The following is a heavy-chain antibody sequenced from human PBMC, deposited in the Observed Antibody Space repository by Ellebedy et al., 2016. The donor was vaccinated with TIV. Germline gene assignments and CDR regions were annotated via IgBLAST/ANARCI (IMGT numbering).Heavy chain of an antibody. Sequence: GESLKISCGASGFSFSSYGMHWVRQAPGKGLEWVAYIRDDSSRMYYVNSLKGRFTISRDNSKNKLYLHMSALRGDDTAVYYCAKGRSAAVDHWGQGTLVTVSS. CDR2: IRDDSSRM. J-gene: IGHJ4*02. CDR1: GFSFSSYG. CDR3: AKGRSAAVDH. D-gene: IGHD6-13*01. V-gene: IGHV3-30*02.